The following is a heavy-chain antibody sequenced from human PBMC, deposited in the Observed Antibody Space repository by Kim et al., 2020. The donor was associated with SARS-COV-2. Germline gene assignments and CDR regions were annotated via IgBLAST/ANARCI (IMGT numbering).Heavy chain of an antibody. CDR3: VKALGSRPEGY. CDR1: GFTFSRSW. Sequence: GGSLRLSCAASGFTFSRSWMNWVRQTPGKGLEWVANIKNDGNEKNYVDSVKGRFTISRDNSEISVYLQMNSLRAEDTAVYYCVKALGSRPEGYWGQGTLVTVSS. D-gene: IGHD2-2*01. V-gene: IGHV3-7*01. CDR2: IKNDGNEK. J-gene: IGHJ4*02.